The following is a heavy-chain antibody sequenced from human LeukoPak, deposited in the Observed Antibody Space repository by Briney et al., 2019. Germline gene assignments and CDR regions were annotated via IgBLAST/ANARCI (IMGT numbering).Heavy chain of an antibody. Sequence: SVKVSCKASGGTFSSYAISWVRQAPGQGLEWMGGIIPIFGTANYAQKFQGRVTITADESTSGAYMELSSLRSEDTAVYYCARGITIFGVVMTYYMDVWGKGTTVTVSS. J-gene: IGHJ6*03. CDR1: GGTFSSYA. V-gene: IGHV1-69*01. D-gene: IGHD3-3*01. CDR2: IIPIFGTA. CDR3: ARGITIFGVVMTYYMDV.